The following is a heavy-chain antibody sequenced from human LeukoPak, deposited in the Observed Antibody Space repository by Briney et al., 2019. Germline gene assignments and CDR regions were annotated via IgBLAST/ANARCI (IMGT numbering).Heavy chain of an antibody. CDR3: ARTLVRGVVGRGYYYYGMDV. Sequence: SQTLSLTCTVSGGSISSGSYYWSWIRQPAGKGLEWIGRIYTSGSTNYNPSLKSRVTISVDTSKNQLSLKLSSVTAADTAVYYCARTLVRGVVGRGYYYYGMDVWGQGTTVTVSS. CDR1: GGSISSGSYY. D-gene: IGHD3-10*01. V-gene: IGHV4-61*02. CDR2: IYTSGST. J-gene: IGHJ6*02.